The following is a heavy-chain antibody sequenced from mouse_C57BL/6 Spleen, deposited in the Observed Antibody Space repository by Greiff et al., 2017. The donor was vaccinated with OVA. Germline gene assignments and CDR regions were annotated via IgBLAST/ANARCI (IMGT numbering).Heavy chain of an antibody. Sequence: DVQLVESGGGLVKPGGSLKLSCAASGFTFSSYAMSWVRQTPEKRLEWVATISDGGSYTYYPDNVKGRFTISRDNAENNLYLQMSHLKSEDTAMYYCARAKGLGNYFDYWGQGTTLTVSS. CDR1: GFTFSSYA. D-gene: IGHD4-1*01. CDR2: ISDGGSYT. V-gene: IGHV5-4*01. CDR3: ARAKGLGNYFDY. J-gene: IGHJ2*01.